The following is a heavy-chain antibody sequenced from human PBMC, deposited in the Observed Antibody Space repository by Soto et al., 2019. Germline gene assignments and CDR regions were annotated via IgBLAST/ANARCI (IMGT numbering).Heavy chain of an antibody. Sequence: QLQLQESGPGLVKPSETLSLTCTVSGDSVSTNSYSWGWIRQSPGKGLEWIGTIYSSENTYYNPSLLSRVTISVDTSKNEFSLRLSSVTAADTAVYYGARRNGYCIRTNCHGYYGMDVWGQGTTVTVSS. D-gene: IGHD2-2*03. V-gene: IGHV4-39*01. CDR3: ARRNGYCIRTNCHGYYGMDV. CDR1: GDSVSTNSYS. CDR2: IYSSENT. J-gene: IGHJ6*02.